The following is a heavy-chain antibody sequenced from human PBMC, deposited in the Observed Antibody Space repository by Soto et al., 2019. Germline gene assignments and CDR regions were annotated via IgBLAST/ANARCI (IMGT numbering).Heavy chain of an antibody. Sequence: QVTVKESGPVLVKPTETLTLTCTVSGFSLSNAGLGVSWIRQPPGKALEWLAHIFSNDEKSYSTSLKSKRTISKDTSQSQVVLIMTNMDAVDTPPYRCPPTSRPRWHSFAPWGQGTLVTVSS. CDR1: GFSLSNAGLG. CDR3: PPTSRPRWHSFAP. D-gene: IGHD6-13*01. V-gene: IGHV2-26*01. CDR2: IFSNDEK. J-gene: IGHJ5*02.